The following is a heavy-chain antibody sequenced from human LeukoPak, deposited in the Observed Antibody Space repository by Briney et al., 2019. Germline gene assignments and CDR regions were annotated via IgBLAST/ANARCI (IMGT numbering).Heavy chain of an antibody. CDR1: GFTFSSYA. V-gene: IGHV3-23*01. Sequence: GGSLRLSCAASGFTFSSYAMSWVRQAPGKGLEWGSAISGSGGSTYYAASVKGRFTISRDTSQNTLSRQLNSLRAEDTAVYSCAKSNMLFGVAQTYFDYWGQGTLVTVSS. D-gene: IGHD3-3*01. CDR2: ISGSGGST. J-gene: IGHJ4*02. CDR3: AKSNMLFGVAQTYFDY.